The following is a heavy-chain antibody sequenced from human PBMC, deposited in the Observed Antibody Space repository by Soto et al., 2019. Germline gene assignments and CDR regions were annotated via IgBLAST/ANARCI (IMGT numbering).Heavy chain of an antibody. D-gene: IGHD1-20*01. CDR1: VGSISSGGYY. J-gene: IGHJ4*02. V-gene: IGHV4-31*03. CDR2: IYYSVST. CDR3: ARSVDNWNKPLDY. Sequence: PSETLSLTCTVSVGSISSGGYYWSWIRLHPGKGLEWIVYIYYSVSTYYNPSLKSRVTISVDTSKNQFPLKLSSVTAADTAVYYCARSVDNWNKPLDYWGQGTLVSVSS.